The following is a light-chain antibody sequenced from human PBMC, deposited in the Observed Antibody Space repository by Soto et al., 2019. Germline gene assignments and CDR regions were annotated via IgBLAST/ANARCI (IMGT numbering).Light chain of an antibody. V-gene: IGLV3-21*02. J-gene: IGLJ2*01. CDR1: NIGTKS. Sequence: SYELTQPPSVSVAPGQTARITCGGNNIGTKSVHWYQQKPGQAPVVVVYDDDDRPTGIPERFSGSNSGNTATLTISRVEAEDEADYYCQVWDSRSGHFVIFGGGTKLTVL. CDR3: QVWDSRSGHFVI. CDR2: DDD.